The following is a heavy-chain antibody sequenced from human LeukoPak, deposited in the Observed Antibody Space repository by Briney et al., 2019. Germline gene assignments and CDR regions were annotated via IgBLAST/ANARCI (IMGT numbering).Heavy chain of an antibody. CDR2: ISGTGTTT. Sequence: GGSLRLSCAASGFTFSSYAMSWVRQAPGKGLEWVSAISGTGTTTYYADSVKGRFTISRDNSKNTLYLQMNSLRAEDTAVYYCATYLRSYYHVMDVWGQGTTVTVSS. J-gene: IGHJ6*02. V-gene: IGHV3-23*01. D-gene: IGHD3-10*02. CDR3: ATYLRSYYHVMDV. CDR1: GFTFSSYA.